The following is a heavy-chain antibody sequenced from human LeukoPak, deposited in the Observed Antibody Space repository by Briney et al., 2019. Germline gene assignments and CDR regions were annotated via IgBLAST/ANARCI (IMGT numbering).Heavy chain of an antibody. CDR2: IDWDDDK. CDR3: ARIPRDSSGYYQFDY. D-gene: IGHD3-22*01. Sequence: VSGPTLVNPTQTLTLTCTFSGFSLSTSGMCVSWIRQPPGKALEWLALIDWDDDKYYSTSLKTRLTISKDTSKNQVVLTMTNMDPVDTATYYCARIPRDSSGYYQFDYWGQGTLVTVSS. J-gene: IGHJ4*02. CDR1: GFSLSTSGMC. V-gene: IGHV2-70*01.